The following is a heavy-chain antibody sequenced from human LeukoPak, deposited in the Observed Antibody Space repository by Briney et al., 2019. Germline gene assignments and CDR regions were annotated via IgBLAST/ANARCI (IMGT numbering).Heavy chain of an antibody. Sequence: GGSLKLSCAASGFTFSSYWMHWVRQAPGKGLVWISRINTDGGSTSYAESVKGRFTISRDNAKNTMYLQMNSLRAEDTAVYYCARARYSSAQFDPWGQGTLVSV. J-gene: IGHJ5*02. D-gene: IGHD6-25*01. CDR1: GFTFSSYW. CDR2: INTDGGST. CDR3: ARARYSSAQFDP. V-gene: IGHV3-74*01.